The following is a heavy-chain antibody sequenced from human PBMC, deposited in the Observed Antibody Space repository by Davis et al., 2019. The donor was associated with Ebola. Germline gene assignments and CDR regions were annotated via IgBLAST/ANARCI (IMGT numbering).Heavy chain of an antibody. V-gene: IGHV4-39*01. J-gene: IGHJ4*02. D-gene: IGHD6-13*01. CDR2: IYYSGST. CDR1: GGSISSSSYY. Sequence: SETLSLTCTVSGGSISSSSYYWGWIRQPPGKGLEWIGSIYYSGSTYYNPSLKSRVTISVETSKHQFYLKLSPVTSADTTVYYCARLEYSSSLKGGFDYWGQGTLVTVSS. CDR3: ARLEYSSSLKGGFDY.